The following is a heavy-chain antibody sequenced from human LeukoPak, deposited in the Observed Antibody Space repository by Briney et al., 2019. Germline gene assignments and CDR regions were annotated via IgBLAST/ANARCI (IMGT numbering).Heavy chain of an antibody. CDR1: GFTFSSYA. CDR2: ISGSGGST. Sequence: GGSLRLSCAAPGFTFSSYAMSWVRQAPGKGLEWVSAISGSGGSTYYADSVKGRFTISRDNSKNTLYLQMNSLRAEDTAVYYCAKVNFSTVTTGFDYWGQGTLVTVSS. J-gene: IGHJ4*02. CDR3: AKVNFSTVTTGFDY. V-gene: IGHV3-23*01. D-gene: IGHD4-17*01.